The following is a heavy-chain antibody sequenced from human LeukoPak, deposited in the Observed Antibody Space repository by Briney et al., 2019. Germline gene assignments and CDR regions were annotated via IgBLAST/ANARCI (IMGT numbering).Heavy chain of an antibody. V-gene: IGHV3-49*03. J-gene: IGHJ6*03. CDR2: IRSKAYGGTT. CDR3: TRDKPLGYYYYYYMDV. CDR1: GFTFGDYA. Sequence: GGSLRLSCTASGFTFGDYAMSWFRQAPGKGLEWVGFIRSKAYGGTTEYAASVKGRFTISRDDSKSIAYLQMNSLKTWDTAVYYCTRDKPLGYYYYYYMDVWGKGTTVTVSS. D-gene: IGHD7-27*01.